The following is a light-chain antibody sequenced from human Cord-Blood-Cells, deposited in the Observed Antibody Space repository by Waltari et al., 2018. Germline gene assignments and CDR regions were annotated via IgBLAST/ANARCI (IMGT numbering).Light chain of an antibody. CDR2: DAS. Sequence: EIVLTQSPATLSLSPGERATLSCRASQSVSSYLAWYQQKPGQAPRLLIYDASNRATGIPARFSGSGSGTDFTLTINILEPEDFAVYYCQQRSNWPLTFGGGTKVEIK. V-gene: IGKV3-11*01. CDR3: QQRSNWPLT. CDR1: QSVSSY. J-gene: IGKJ4*01.